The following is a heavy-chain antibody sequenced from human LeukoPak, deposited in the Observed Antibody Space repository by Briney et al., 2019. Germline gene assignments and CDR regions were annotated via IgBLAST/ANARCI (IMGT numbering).Heavy chain of an antibody. CDR3: TRDEA. CDR1: GFTFSSSW. Sequence: GGSLRLSCAASGFTFSSSWMSRVRQAPGKGLEWVAYIKPDGSDKDYVDSVKGRFTISRDNAKNSLYLQMDSLRAEDTAVYYCTRDEAWGQGTLVTVSS. V-gene: IGHV3-7*01. CDR2: IKPDGSDK. J-gene: IGHJ5*02.